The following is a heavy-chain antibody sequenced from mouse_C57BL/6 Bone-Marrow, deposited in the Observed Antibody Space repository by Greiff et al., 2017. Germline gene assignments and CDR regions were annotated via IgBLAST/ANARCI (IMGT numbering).Heavy chain of an antibody. CDR3: ARHFYYYGSSHWYFDV. CDR2: IYPRSGNT. CDR1: GYTFTSYG. J-gene: IGHJ1*03. V-gene: IGHV1-81*01. D-gene: IGHD1-1*01. Sequence: VQLQQSGAELARPGASVKLSCKASGYTFTSYGISWVKQRTGQGLEWIGEIYPRSGNTYYNEKFKGKATLTADKSSNTASMELRSLTSEDSAVYFCARHFYYYGSSHWYFDVWGTGTTVTVSS.